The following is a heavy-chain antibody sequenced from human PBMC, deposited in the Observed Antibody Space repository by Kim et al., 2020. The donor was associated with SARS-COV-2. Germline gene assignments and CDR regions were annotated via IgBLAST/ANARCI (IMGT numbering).Heavy chain of an antibody. Sequence: GGSLRLSCAASGFTFSSYSMNWVRQAPGKGLEWVSSISSSSSYIYYADSVKGRFTISRDNAKNSLYLQMNSLRAEDTAVYYCARDGSGMVRGVPVPTYYYYGMDVWGQGTTVTVSS. CDR2: ISSSSSYI. D-gene: IGHD3-10*01. CDR3: ARDGSGMVRGVPVPTYYYYGMDV. V-gene: IGHV3-21*01. CDR1: GFTFSSYS. J-gene: IGHJ6*02.